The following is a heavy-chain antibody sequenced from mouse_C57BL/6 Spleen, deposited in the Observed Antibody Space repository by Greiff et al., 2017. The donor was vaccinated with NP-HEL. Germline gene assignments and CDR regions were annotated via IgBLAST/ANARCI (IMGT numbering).Heavy chain of an antibody. CDR3: AREGTLDY. J-gene: IGHJ2*01. Sequence: EVRLVESGGGLVKPGGSLKLSCAASGFTFSSYAMSWVRQTPEKRLEWVATISDGGSYTYYPDNVKGRFTISRDNAKNNLYLQMSHLKSEDTAMYYCAREGTLDYSGQGTTLTVSS. V-gene: IGHV5-4*01. CDR1: GFTFSSYA. CDR2: ISDGGSYT.